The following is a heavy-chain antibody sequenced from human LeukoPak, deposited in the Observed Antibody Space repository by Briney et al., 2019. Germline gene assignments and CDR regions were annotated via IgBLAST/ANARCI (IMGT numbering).Heavy chain of an antibody. CDR2: INPNSGGT. CDR3: ARGRRDGSGSYFVDY. V-gene: IGHV1-2*02. D-gene: IGHD3-10*01. CDR1: GYTLTGYY. Sequence: ASVKVSCKASGYTLTGYYMHWVRQAPGQGLEWMGWINPNSGGTNHAQKFQGRVTLTRDTSISTAYMELSSLRSDDTAVYYCARGRRDGSGSYFVDYWGQGTLFIVST. J-gene: IGHJ4*02.